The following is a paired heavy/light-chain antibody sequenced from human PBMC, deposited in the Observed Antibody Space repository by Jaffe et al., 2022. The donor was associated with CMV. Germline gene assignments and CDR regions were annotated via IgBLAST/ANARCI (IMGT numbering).Light chain of an antibody. J-gene: IGLJ2*01. Sequence: QSVLTQPPSVSGAPGQRVTISCTGSSSNIGARYDVHWYQHLPGTAPKLLIYGNNNRPSGVPDRFSGSKSGTSASLAITGLQAEDEADYYCQSYDSSLSGFVVFGGGTKLTVL. CDR3: QSYDSSLSGFVV. CDR2: GNN. CDR1: SSNIGARYD. V-gene: IGLV1-40*01.
Heavy chain of an antibody. CDR3: ARHPPGSGRTFFDY. CDR2: FYYSGNT. J-gene: IGHJ4*02. D-gene: IGHD3-10*01. CDR1: GDSISSSSYS. Sequence: QLQLQESGPGLVKPSETLSLTCTVSGDSISSSSYSWGWIRQPPGKGLEWIGSFYYSGNTYYIPSLKSRVTMSVDTSKNQFSLKLSSVTAADTAVYYCARHPPGSGRTFFDYWGQGTLVIVSS. V-gene: IGHV4-39*01.